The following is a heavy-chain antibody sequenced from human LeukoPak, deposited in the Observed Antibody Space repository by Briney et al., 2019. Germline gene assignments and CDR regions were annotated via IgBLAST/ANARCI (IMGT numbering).Heavy chain of an antibody. CDR2: IIPILGIA. CDR1: GGTFSSYA. D-gene: IGHD2-2*01. V-gene: IGHV1-69*04. J-gene: IGHJ6*02. Sequence: GASVKVSCKASGGTFSSYAISWVRQAPGQGLEWIGRIIPILGIANYAQKFQGRVTITADKSTSTAYMELSSLRSEDTAVYYCASRSSRYCSSTSCYYYYYYGMDVWGQGTTVTVSS. CDR3: ASRSSRYCSSTSCYYYYYYGMDV.